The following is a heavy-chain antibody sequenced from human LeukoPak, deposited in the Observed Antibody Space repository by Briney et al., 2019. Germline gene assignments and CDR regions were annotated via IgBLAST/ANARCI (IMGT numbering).Heavy chain of an antibody. V-gene: IGHV3-64D*06. J-gene: IGHJ4*02. Sequence: GGSLRLSCSASGFVFSIYTMYWVRQAPGKGPEYVSTISGSGNGGSIYYADSVKGRFTISRDDSKSIVYLQMNGLRSEDTAVYYCVKDFGRVRGTPDSWGQGTLVTVSS. CDR3: VKDFGRVRGTPDS. CDR1: GFVFSIYT. D-gene: IGHD2/OR15-2a*01. CDR2: ISGSGNGGSI.